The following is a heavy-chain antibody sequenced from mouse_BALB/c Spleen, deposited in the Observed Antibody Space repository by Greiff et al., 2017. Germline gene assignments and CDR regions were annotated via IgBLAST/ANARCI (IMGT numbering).Heavy chain of an antibody. J-gene: IGHJ2*01. V-gene: IGHV1S22*01. CDR2: IYPGSGST. D-gene: IGHD1-1*01. Sequence: LKQPGSELVRPGASVKLSCKASGYTFTSYWMHWVKQRPGQGLEWIGNIYPGSGSTNYDEKFKSKATLTVDTSSSTAYMQLSSLTSEDSAVYYCTRRGHYYGSSYFDYWGQGTTLTVSS. CDR1: GYTFTSYW. CDR3: TRRGHYYGSSYFDY.